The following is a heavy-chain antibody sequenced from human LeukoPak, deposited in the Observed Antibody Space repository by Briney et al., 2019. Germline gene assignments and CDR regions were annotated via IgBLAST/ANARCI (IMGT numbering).Heavy chain of an antibody. J-gene: IGHJ5*02. Sequence: SQTLSLTCTVSGGSISSGSYYWSWIRQPAGKGLEWIGRIYTSGSTNYNPSLKSRVTISVDTSKNQFSLKLSSVTAADTAVYYCARDWEDYYGSGNWFDPWGQGTLVTVSS. D-gene: IGHD3-10*01. V-gene: IGHV4-61*02. CDR2: IYTSGST. CDR3: ARDWEDYYGSGNWFDP. CDR1: GGSISSGSYY.